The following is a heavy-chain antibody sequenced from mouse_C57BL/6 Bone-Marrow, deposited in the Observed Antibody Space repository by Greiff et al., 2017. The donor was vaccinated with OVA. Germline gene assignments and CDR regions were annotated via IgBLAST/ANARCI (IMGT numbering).Heavy chain of an antibody. V-gene: IGHV1-69*01. J-gene: IGHJ3*01. CDR3: ARGGVYSNYGAY. CDR1: GYTFTSYW. CDR2: IDPSDSYT. D-gene: IGHD2-5*01. Sequence: QVQLQQPGAELVMPGASVKLSCKASGYTFTSYWMHWVKQRPGHGLEWIGEIDPSDSYTNYNQQFKGKSTLTVDKSSSTAYMQLSSLTSEDSAVDYCARGGVYSNYGAYWGQGTLVTVSA.